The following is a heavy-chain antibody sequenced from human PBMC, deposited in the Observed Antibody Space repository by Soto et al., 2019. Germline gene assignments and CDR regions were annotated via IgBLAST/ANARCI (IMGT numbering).Heavy chain of an antibody. CDR2: ISGSGGST. CDR3: TTGIVVVIPSGMDV. D-gene: IGHD3-22*01. Sequence: PGGSLRLSCAASGFTFSSYAMSWVRQAPGKGLEWVSAISGSGGSTYYADSVKGRFTISRDDSKNTLYLQMNSLKTEDTAVYYCTTGIVVVIPSGMDVWGQGTTVTVSS. J-gene: IGHJ6*02. V-gene: IGHV3-23*01. CDR1: GFTFSSYA.